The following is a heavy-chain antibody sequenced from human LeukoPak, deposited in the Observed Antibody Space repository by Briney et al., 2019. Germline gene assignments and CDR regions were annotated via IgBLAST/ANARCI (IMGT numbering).Heavy chain of an antibody. D-gene: IGHD6-19*01. CDR1: GGSISSSSYY. J-gene: IGHJ4*02. CDR3: ARTLRLEALDY. V-gene: IGHV4-39*01. CDR2: IYYSGST. Sequence: PSETLSLTCTVSGGSISSSSYYWGWIRQPPGKGLEWIGSIYYSGSTYYNPSLKSRVTISVDTSKNQFSLKLSSVTAADTAVYYCARTLRLEALDYWGQGTLVTVSS.